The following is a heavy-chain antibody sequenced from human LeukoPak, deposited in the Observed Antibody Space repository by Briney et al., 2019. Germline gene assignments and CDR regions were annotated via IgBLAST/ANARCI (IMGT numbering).Heavy chain of an antibody. CDR3: ARHDVLTGYPYFDF. CDR1: GFIFRSYW. D-gene: IGHD3-9*01. V-gene: IGHV3-7*01. Sequence: GGSLRLSCAASGFIFRSYWMSWVRQAPGKGLEWVANIQQDGSVQYYVDSVKGRFTISRDNAKNSLYLQMNSLSAEDTAVYYCARHDVLTGYPYFDFWGQGTLVAVSS. J-gene: IGHJ4*02. CDR2: IQQDGSVQ.